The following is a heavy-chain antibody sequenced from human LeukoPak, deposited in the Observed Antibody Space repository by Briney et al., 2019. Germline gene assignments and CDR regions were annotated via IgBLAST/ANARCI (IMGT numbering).Heavy chain of an antibody. V-gene: IGHV3-7*04. CDR2: IKQDGSEK. J-gene: IGHJ4*02. Sequence: RGSLRLSCAAAGVTFSSYWMSWVRQAPGEGLEWVANIKQDGSEKYYVDSVKRPFTISRDNAKNSLFLQMNTLRAEDTAVYYCARDWGLDYWGQGTLVTVSS. CDR1: GVTFSSYW. CDR3: ARDWGLDY. D-gene: IGHD7-27*01.